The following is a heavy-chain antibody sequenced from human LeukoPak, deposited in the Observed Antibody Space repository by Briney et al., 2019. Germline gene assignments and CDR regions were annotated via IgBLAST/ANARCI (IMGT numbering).Heavy chain of an antibody. Sequence: ASVTVSCKASGYTFTSYDINWVRQAAGQGLEWMGWMNPNSGNTVYAQKFQGRVTMTRNTSISTAYMELSSLRSEDTAVYYCARGVSSWRSYYYYGMDVWGQGTTVTVSS. J-gene: IGHJ6*02. CDR1: GYTFTSYD. CDR3: ARGVSSWRSYYYYGMDV. CDR2: MNPNSGNT. D-gene: IGHD6-13*01. V-gene: IGHV1-8*01.